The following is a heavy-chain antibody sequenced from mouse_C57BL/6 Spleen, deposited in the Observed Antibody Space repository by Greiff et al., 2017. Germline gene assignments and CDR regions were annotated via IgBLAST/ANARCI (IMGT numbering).Heavy chain of an antibody. D-gene: IGHD1-1*01. J-gene: IGHJ1*03. CDR1: GYTFTSYW. V-gene: IGHV1-74*01. CDR3: AIGGILQYHWYFDV. Sequence: QVQLKQPGAELVKPGASVKVSCKASGYTFTSYWMHWVKQRPGQGLEWIGRIHPSDSDTNYNQKFKGKATLTVDKSSSTAYMQRSSLTSEDSAVYYCAIGGILQYHWYFDVWGTGTTVTVSS. CDR2: IHPSDSDT.